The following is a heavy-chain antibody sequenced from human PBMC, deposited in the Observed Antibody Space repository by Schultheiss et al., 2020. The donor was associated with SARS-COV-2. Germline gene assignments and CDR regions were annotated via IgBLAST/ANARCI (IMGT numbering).Heavy chain of an antibody. Sequence: GGSLRLSCAASGFTFSSYGMHWVRQAPGKGLEWVSTVLGGSTRTFYSDSVKGRFTISRDNSKNTLFLQMDSLRAEDTAVYYCTRGFGSPLWGQGTLVTVSS. D-gene: IGHD3-10*01. CDR3: TRGFGSPL. V-gene: IGHV3-NL1*01. J-gene: IGHJ4*02. CDR2: VLGGSTRT. CDR1: GFTFSSYG.